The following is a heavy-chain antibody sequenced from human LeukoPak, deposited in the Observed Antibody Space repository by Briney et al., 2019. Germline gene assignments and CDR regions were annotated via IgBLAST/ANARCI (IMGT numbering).Heavy chain of an antibody. J-gene: IGHJ5*02. CDR1: GYTFTGYY. CDR3: ARGIVATTSFDP. CDR2: INPNSGGT. D-gene: IGHD5-12*01. V-gene: IGHV1-2*02. Sequence: ASVKVSCKASGYTFTGYYMHWVRQAPGQGLEWMGWINPNSGGTNYAQKFQGRVTMTRDTSISTACMELSRLRSDDTAVYYCARGIVATTSFDPWGQGTLVTVSS.